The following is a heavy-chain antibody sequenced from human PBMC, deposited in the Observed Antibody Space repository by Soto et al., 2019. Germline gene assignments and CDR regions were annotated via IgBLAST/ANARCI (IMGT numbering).Heavy chain of an antibody. CDR3: ARGVRPYYDSSGYSYPLAFDY. J-gene: IGHJ4*02. Sequence: GASVKVSCKASGYTFTSYDINWVRQATGQGLEWMGWMNPNSGNTGYAQKFQGRVTMTRNTSISTAYMELSSLRSEGTAVYYCARGVRPYYDSSGYSYPLAFDYWGQGTLVTVSS. V-gene: IGHV1-8*01. D-gene: IGHD3-22*01. CDR1: GYTFTSYD. CDR2: MNPNSGNT.